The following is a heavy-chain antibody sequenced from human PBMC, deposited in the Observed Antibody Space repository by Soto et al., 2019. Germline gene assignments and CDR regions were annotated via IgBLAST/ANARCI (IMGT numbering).Heavy chain of an antibody. CDR1: GFTFSNYG. CDR3: ADGGYVGAFDI. V-gene: IGHV3-23*01. CDR2: ISDSGSRP. D-gene: IGHD5-12*01. J-gene: IGHJ3*02. Sequence: PGGSLRLSCAASGFTFSNYGMSWVRQAPGKGLEYVSAISDSGSRPYYADSVKGRFTISRDNAKNSLYLQMNSLRAEDTAVYYCADGGYVGAFDIWGQGTMVTVSS.